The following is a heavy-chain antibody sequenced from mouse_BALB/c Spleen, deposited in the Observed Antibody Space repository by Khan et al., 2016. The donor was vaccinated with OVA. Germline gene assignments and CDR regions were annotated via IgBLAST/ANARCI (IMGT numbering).Heavy chain of an antibody. CDR3: AINSDRYDFTY. J-gene: IGHJ3*01. CDR2: IWSGGNT. D-gene: IGHD2-12*01. V-gene: IGHV2-2*01. Sequence: QVQLKQSGPGLVQPSQTLSITCTVSGFSLTTYGIHWVRQSPGMGLEWLGVIWSGGNTEYNAPFISRLSISKDNSTSQVFFKMNSLQPDDTAIYYCAINSDRYDFTYWGQGTLVTVS. CDR1: GFSLTTYG.